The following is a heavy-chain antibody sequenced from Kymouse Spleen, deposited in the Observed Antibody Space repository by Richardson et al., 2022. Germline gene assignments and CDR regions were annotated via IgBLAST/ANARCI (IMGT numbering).Heavy chain of an antibody. CDR1: GFTFSSYG. Sequence: QVQLVESGGGVVQPGRSLRLSCAASGFTFSSYGMHWVRQAPGKGLEWVAVIWYDGSNKYYADSVKGRFTISRDNSKNTLYLQMNSLRAEDTAVYYCAREPRYNWNFFDYWGQGTLVTVSS. CDR2: IWYDGSNK. J-gene: IGHJ4*02. D-gene: IGHD1-20*01,IGHD1-7*01. V-gene: IGHV3-33*01. CDR3: AREPRYNWNFFDY.